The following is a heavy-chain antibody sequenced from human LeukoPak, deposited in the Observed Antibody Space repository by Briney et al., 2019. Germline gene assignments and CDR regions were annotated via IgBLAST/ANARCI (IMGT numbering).Heavy chain of an antibody. J-gene: IGHJ4*02. CDR3: ARARGYCSSTSCYSNALFDY. CDR2: IIPRLDTT. Sequence: SVKVSCKASGVIFSINWVRQAHGQGLEWMGRIIPRLDTTNYAQKFQGRVTITADESTSTAYMELSSLRSEDTAVYYCARARGYCSSTSCYSNALFDYWGQGTLVTVSS. D-gene: IGHD2-2*01. CDR1: GVIFS. V-gene: IGHV1-69*11.